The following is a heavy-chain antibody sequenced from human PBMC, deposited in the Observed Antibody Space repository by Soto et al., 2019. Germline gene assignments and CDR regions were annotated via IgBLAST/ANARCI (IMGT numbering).Heavy chain of an antibody. CDR2: IYHSGTT. V-gene: IGHV4-61*01. J-gene: IGHJ5*02. D-gene: IGHD3-22*01. CDR1: GDSVTGGLYY. Sequence: SETLSLTCSVSGDSVTGGLYYWSWIRQPPGKGLEWIGYIYHSGTTKYNPSLKSPVTISVDTSKNQFSLKMNLVTAADTAMYYCARXSFYYDTSGYAVAWFDPWGQGTLVTVSS. CDR3: ARXSFYYDTSGYAVAWFDP.